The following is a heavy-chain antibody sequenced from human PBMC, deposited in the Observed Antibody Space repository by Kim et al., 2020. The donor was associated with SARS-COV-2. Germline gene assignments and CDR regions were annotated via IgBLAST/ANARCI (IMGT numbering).Heavy chain of an antibody. CDR3: ARDGSGSYFGPFDY. D-gene: IGHD1-26*01. Sequence: GGSLRLSCAASGFNFSSYAMHWVRQAPGKGLEWVAVISYDGSNKYYADSVKGRFTISRDNSKNTLYLQMNSLRAEDTAVYYCARDGSGSYFGPFDYWGQGTLVTVSS. CDR2: ISYDGSNK. V-gene: IGHV3-30*04. CDR1: GFNFSSYA. J-gene: IGHJ4*02.